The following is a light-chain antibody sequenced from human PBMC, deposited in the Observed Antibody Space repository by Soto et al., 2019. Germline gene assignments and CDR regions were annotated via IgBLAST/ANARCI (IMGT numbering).Light chain of an antibody. CDR2: AAS. Sequence: DIQMTQSPSSLSASVGDRVTITCRASQGITNFLAWYQQKPGTVPKLLIYAASTFQSGVPSRFSGSGFGTDFTLNISSLQPEDVATYYCQKYSSAPFTFGPGTKVYIK. J-gene: IGKJ3*01. CDR1: QGITNF. V-gene: IGKV1-27*01. CDR3: QKYSSAPFT.